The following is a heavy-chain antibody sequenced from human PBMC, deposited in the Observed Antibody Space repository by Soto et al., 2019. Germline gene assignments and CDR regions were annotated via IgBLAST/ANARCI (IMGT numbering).Heavy chain of an antibody. Sequence: PGGSLRLSCAASGFTFSSYAKSWVRQAPGKGLEWVSAISGSGGSTYYADSVKGRFTISRDNSKNTLYLQMNSLRAEDTAVYYCAKWPFSSGWSYYFDYWGQGTLVTVSS. D-gene: IGHD6-19*01. CDR1: GFTFSSYA. J-gene: IGHJ4*02. V-gene: IGHV3-23*01. CDR2: ISGSGGST. CDR3: AKWPFSSGWSYYFDY.